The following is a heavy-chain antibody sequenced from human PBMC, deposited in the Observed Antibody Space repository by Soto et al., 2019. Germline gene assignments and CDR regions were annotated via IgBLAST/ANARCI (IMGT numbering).Heavy chain of an antibody. CDR2: ISSSGSTI. Sequence: PGGSLRLSCAASGFTFSDYYMSWIRQAPGKGLEWVSYISSSGSTIYYADSVKGRFTISRDNAKNSLYLQMNSLRAEDTAVYYCARDMTTVTTITLRQGFDPWGQGTLVTVSS. CDR3: ARDMTTVTTITLRQGFDP. CDR1: GFTFSDYY. V-gene: IGHV3-11*04. J-gene: IGHJ5*02. D-gene: IGHD4-17*01.